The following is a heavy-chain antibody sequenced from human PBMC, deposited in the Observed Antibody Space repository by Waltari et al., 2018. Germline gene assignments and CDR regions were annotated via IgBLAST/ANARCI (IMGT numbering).Heavy chain of an antibody. CDR1: GGSISSSSYY. V-gene: IGHV4-39*07. CDR3: RQLSWYEDPYYYGMDV. D-gene: IGHD2-8*02. J-gene: IGHJ6*02. CDR2: IYYRGST. Sequence: QLQLQESGPGLVKPSETLSLTCTVSGGSISSSSYYWGWIRQPPGKGLEWIGSIYYRGSTYYNPSLKSRVTISVDTSKNQFSLKLSSVTAADTAVYYCRQLSWYEDPYYYGMDVWGQGTTVTVSS.